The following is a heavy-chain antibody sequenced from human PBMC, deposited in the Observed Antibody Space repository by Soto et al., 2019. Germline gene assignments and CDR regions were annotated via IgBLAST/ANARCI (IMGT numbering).Heavy chain of an antibody. CDR3: ARDYDSSGYPRYYFDY. J-gene: IGHJ4*02. D-gene: IGHD3-22*01. V-gene: IGHV3-33*08. CDR1: VFTFSNYW. CDR2: IWYDGSNK. Sequence: GGSLSLSCAASVFTFSNYWMHWVGQAPGKGLEWVAVIWYDGSNKYYADSVKGRFTISRDNSKNTLYLQMNSLRAEDTAVYYCARDYDSSGYPRYYFDYWGQGTLVTVSS.